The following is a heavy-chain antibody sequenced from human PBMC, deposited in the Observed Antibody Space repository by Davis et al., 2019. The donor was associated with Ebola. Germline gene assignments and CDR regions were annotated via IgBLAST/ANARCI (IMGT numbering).Heavy chain of an antibody. CDR2: ISGSSSTI. J-gene: IGHJ4*02. CDR1: GFTFTSYS. D-gene: IGHD6-13*01. Sequence: GGSLRLSCTASGFTFTSYSMNWVRQAPGKGLEWVSYISGSSSTIYYADSVKGRFTISRDNAKNSLYLQMNSLRAEDTAVYYCARVRQLYSSSWYYFDYWGQGTLVTVSS. V-gene: IGHV3-48*01. CDR3: ARVRQLYSSSWYYFDY.